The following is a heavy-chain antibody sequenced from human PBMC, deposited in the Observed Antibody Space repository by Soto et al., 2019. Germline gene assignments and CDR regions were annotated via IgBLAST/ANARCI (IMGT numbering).Heavy chain of an antibody. Sequence: PGGSLRLSCATSGFTFRDHGMSWVRQAPGEGLDWVSVISGSGGITYSADSVKGRFTISRDNSKNILYLQMNSLRAEDTAVYYCAKGIPDTGGYYYYSMDVWGQGTAVTVSS. J-gene: IGHJ6*02. CDR1: GFTFRDHG. D-gene: IGHD5-18*01. V-gene: IGHV3-23*01. CDR2: ISGSGGIT. CDR3: AKGIPDTGGYYYYSMDV.